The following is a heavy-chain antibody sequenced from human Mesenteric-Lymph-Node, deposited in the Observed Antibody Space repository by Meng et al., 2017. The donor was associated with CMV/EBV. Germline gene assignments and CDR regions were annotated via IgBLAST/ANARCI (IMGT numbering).Heavy chain of an antibody. D-gene: IGHD2-15*01. J-gene: IGHJ6*02. CDR3: AKDLGRHYYYYAMDF. Sequence: GESLKISCAASGFTFSSYSMNWVRQAPGKGLEWVSSISSSSSYIYYADSVKGRFTISRDNSKNSLYLQMNSLTTEDTALYFCAKDLGRHYYYYAMDFWGQGTAVTVSS. CDR2: ISSSSSYI. V-gene: IGHV3-21*04. CDR1: GFTFSSYS.